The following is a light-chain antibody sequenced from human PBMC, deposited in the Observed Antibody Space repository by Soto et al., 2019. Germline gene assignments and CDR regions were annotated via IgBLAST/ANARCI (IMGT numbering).Light chain of an antibody. J-gene: IGLJ3*02. V-gene: IGLV1-47*01. CDR2: RNN. Sequence: QSVLTQPPSASGTPVQRVTISCSGSSSNIGSNYVYWYQQLPGTAPKLLIYRNNQRPSGVTDRFSGSKSGTSASLAISGLRSEDEADYYCAAWDDSLSGWVFGGGTKLTVL. CDR3: AAWDDSLSGWV. CDR1: SSNIGSNY.